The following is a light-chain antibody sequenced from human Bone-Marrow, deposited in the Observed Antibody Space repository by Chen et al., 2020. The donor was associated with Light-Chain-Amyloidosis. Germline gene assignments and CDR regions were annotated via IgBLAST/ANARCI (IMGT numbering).Light chain of an antibody. Sequence: SYEPTQPPSVSVYPGQTARITCSGDDLPTKYAYWYQQKPGQAPVLVIHRDTERPSGISERFSGSSSGTTATLTISGVQAEDEADYHCQSADSSGTYEVIFGGGTKLTVL. CDR2: RDT. CDR1: DLPTKY. V-gene: IGLV3-25*03. J-gene: IGLJ2*01. CDR3: QSADSSGTYEVI.